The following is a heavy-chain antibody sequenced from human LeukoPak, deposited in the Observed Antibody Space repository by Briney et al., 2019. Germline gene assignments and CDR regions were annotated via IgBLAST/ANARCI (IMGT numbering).Heavy chain of an antibody. V-gene: IGHV3-72*01. CDR1: GSTFSDHY. Sequence: GGSLRLSCAASGSTFSDHYMDWVRQAPGKGLEWVGRIRNKANSHTTEYAASVKGRFTISRDDSKNSLYLQMNSLKTEDTAVYFCARVGVYSGSYFFDYWGQGTLVTVSS. J-gene: IGHJ4*02. CDR2: IRNKANSHTT. D-gene: IGHD1-26*01. CDR3: ARVGVYSGSYFFDY.